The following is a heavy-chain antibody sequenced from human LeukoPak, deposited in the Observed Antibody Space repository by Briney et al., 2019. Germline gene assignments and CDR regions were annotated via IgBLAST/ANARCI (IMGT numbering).Heavy chain of an antibody. Sequence: SETLSLTCTVSGGSITGNYWTWIRQPPGMGLEWIGYIYYSGSTIYNPSLESRVIISVDTSKNQFSLKLSSVTAADTAVYYCARELRYDNSDSGAFWGQGTVVTVSS. CDR1: GGSITGNY. J-gene: IGHJ3*01. CDR2: IYYSGST. CDR3: ARELRYDNSDSGAF. V-gene: IGHV4-59*01. D-gene: IGHD3-22*01.